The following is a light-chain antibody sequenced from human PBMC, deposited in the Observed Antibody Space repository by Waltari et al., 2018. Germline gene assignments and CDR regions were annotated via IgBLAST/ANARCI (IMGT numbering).Light chain of an antibody. J-gene: IGLJ2*01. CDR3: QSADSSGPIVV. Sequence: SYELTQAPSVSVSPGQTARITCPGGGLSKQYAYWYQQKPGQAPVLMMDKDSERPSGIPERFSGSSSGTTVTLTISGVQAEDEADYYCQSADSSGPIVVFGGGTKVTVL. V-gene: IGLV3-25*03. CDR1: GLSKQY. CDR2: KDS.